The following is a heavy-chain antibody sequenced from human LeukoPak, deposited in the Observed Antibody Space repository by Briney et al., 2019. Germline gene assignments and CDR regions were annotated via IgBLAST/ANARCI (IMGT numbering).Heavy chain of an antibody. CDR2: IYHSGGT. V-gene: IGHV4-38-2*01. D-gene: IGHD2-15*01. J-gene: IGHJ5*02. CDR1: GYSINSGYY. CDR3: ARRTPVLRSGTSSNWFDP. Sequence: SETLSLTCAVSGYSINSGYYWGWIRQPPGKGLEWIGNIYHSGGTYYNPSLKSRVTISVDTSKNQFSLKFRSVTAADTAVYYCARRTPVLRSGTSSNWFDPWGQGSLVTVSS.